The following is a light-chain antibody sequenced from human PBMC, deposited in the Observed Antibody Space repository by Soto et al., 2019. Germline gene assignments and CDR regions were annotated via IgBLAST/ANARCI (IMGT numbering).Light chain of an antibody. CDR2: EVS. V-gene: IGLV2-14*01. J-gene: IGLJ3*02. Sequence: QSALTQPASVSGSPGQSITISWTGTSSDVGGYNYVSWYQQHPGKAPKLMIYEVSNRPSGVSNRFSGSKSGNTASLTISGLQAEDEADYYCSSYTSSSPRVFGGGTKVTVL. CDR3: SSYTSSSPRV. CDR1: SSDVGGYNY.